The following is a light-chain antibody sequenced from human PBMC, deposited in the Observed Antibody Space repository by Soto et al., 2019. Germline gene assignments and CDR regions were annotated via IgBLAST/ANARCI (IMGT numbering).Light chain of an antibody. Sequence: ENALTQSPGTLSLSPGERATLSCRASQSVGHNYLAWYQQKPGQAPRLLIYDASSRATGIPNRFSGSGSGTDFTLTISRLEPEDFAVYYCQQYASSPRTFGGGTKVEIK. CDR1: QSVGHNY. J-gene: IGKJ4*01. V-gene: IGKV3-20*01. CDR2: DAS. CDR3: QQYASSPRT.